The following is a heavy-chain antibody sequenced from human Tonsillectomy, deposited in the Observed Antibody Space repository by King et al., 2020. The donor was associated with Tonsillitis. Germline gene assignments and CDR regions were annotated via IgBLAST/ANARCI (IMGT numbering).Heavy chain of an antibody. D-gene: IGHD6-13*01. J-gene: IGHJ4*02. CDR3: AKIAAAGPLYYFDY. CDR2: ISGSGGST. V-gene: IGHV3-23*04. CDR1: GFIFSSYA. Sequence: QLVQSGGGLVQPGGSLRLSCAASGFIFSSYAMSWVRQAPGKGLEWVSAISGSGGSTYYAEYVKGRFTISRDNSKNTLYLQMNRLRVEDTAVYYCAKIAAAGPLYYFDYWGQGPLVTVSS.